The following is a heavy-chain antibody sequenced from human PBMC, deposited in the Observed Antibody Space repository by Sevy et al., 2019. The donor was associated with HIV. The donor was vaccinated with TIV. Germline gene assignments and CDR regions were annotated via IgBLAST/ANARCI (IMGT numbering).Heavy chain of an antibody. CDR3: AREAGYTTTWSPGNY. CDR2: ISSTGSHK. Sequence: GGSLRLSCAASGFNFRTHAMHWVRQPPGKGLEWVAVISSTGSHKYYANSVRGRFTISRDNSENTLPLQMNGLRLDDTGLYYCAREAGYTTTWSPGNYWGLGTLVTVSS. CDR1: GFNFRTHA. D-gene: IGHD5-12*01. V-gene: IGHV3-30-3*01. J-gene: IGHJ4*02.